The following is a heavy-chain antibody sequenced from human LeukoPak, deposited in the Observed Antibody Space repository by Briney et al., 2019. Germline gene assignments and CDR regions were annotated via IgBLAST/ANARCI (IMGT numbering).Heavy chain of an antibody. CDR1: GFTLSSYA. J-gene: IGHJ3*02. CDR3: AKGRVYDFWSGYYQDAFDI. Sequence: GGSLRLSCAASGFTLSSYAMSWVRQAPGKGLEWVSAISGSGGSTYYADSVKGRFTISRDNSKNTLYLQMNSLRAEDTAVYYCAKGRVYDFWSGYYQDAFDIWGQGTMVTVSS. V-gene: IGHV3-23*01. CDR2: ISGSGGST. D-gene: IGHD3-3*01.